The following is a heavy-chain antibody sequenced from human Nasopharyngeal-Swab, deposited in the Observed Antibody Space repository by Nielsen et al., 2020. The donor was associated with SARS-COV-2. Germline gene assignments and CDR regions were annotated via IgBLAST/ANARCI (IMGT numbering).Heavy chain of an antibody. CDR3: ATHPRGQLDPFDY. CDR2: IHYSGCT. V-gene: IGHV4-59*08. Sequence: SDTLSLTCTVSGASITTSYWSWPRQPPGKGLEWIGYIHYSGCTNYNPSLKSRVTISKDTSQNQFSLNLNSVTAADTAGYYCATHPRGQLDPFDYWGQGSLVTVSS. D-gene: IGHD6-13*01. J-gene: IGHJ4*02. CDR1: GASITTSY.